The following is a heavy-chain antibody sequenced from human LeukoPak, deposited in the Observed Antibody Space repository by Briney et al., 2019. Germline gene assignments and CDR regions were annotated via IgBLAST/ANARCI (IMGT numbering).Heavy chain of an antibody. J-gene: IGHJ4*02. Sequence: PGGSLRLSCAASGFTFSSYAMSWVRQAPGKGLEWVSAISGSGASTNYADSVKGRFTISRDNSKNTVYLQMNGLRAEDTAVYFCARAGDPTMATGYFDYWGQGTLVTVSS. CDR3: ARAGDPTMATGYFDY. D-gene: IGHD5-18*01. CDR2: ISGSGAST. CDR1: GFTFSSYA. V-gene: IGHV3-23*01.